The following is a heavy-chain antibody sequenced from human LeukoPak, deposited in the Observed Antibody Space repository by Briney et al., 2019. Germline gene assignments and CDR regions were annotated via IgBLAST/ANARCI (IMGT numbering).Heavy chain of an antibody. CDR2: INHSGST. Sequence: PSETLSLACAVYGGSFSGYYWSWIRQPPGKGLEWIGEINHSGSTNYNPSLKSRVTISVDASKNLFALKLSSVTAADTAVYYCARDLRDISGRNYFDYWGQGTLVTVSS. V-gene: IGHV4-34*01. CDR1: GGSFSGYY. J-gene: IGHJ4*02. D-gene: IGHD1-20*01. CDR3: ARDLRDISGRNYFDY.